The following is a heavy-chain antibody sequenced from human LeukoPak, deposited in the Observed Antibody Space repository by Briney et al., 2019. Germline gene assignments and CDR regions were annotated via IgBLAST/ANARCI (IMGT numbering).Heavy chain of an antibody. CDR1: GFSLSTSGVG. CDR3: ARSVAIFGVDPRYYYYYYMDV. CDR2: IYWDDDK. J-gene: IGHJ6*03. Sequence: SGPTLVKPTQTLTLTCTFSGFSLSTSGVGVGWIRQPPGKALEWLALIYWDDDKRYSPSLKSRLTITKDTSKNQVVLTMTNMDPVDTATYYCARSVAIFGVDPRYYYYYYMDVWGKGTTVTVSS. V-gene: IGHV2-5*02. D-gene: IGHD3-3*01.